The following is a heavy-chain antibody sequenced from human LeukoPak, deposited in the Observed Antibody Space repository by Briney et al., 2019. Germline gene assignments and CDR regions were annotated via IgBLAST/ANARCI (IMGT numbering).Heavy chain of an antibody. CDR3: ARGLLRYSDWLVDESDWFDP. J-gene: IGHJ5*02. D-gene: IGHD3-9*01. CDR2: INHSGST. CDR1: GGSVSSGSYY. Sequence: SETLSLTCTVSGGSVSSGSYYWSWIRQPPGKGLEWIGEINHSGSTNYNPSLKSRVTISVDTSKNQFSLKLSSVTAADTAVYYCARGLLRYSDWLVDESDWFDPWGQGTLVTVSS. V-gene: IGHV4-61*01.